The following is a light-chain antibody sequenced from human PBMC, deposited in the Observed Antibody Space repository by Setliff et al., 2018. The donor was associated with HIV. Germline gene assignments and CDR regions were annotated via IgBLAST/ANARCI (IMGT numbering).Light chain of an antibody. V-gene: IGLV2-14*03. CDR3: CSYTSSSTRL. J-gene: IGLJ1*01. CDR1: SNDIGGYSY. Sequence: QSALTQPASVSGSPGQSITISCTGTSNDIGGYSYVSWYQQYPGKAPKMMIYDVSKRPSGVSNRFSASKAGNMASLTISGLQPEDEADYYCCSYTSSSTRLFGTGTKVTVL. CDR2: DVS.